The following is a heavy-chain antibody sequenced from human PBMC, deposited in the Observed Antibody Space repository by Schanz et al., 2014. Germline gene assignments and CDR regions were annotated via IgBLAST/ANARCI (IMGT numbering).Heavy chain of an antibody. J-gene: IGHJ4*02. V-gene: IGHV3-48*04. Sequence: EVHLVESGGGLVQPGGSLRLSCAASGITFSSHSFNWVRQAPGKGLEWISYITYNGGTIYYADSVKGRFTISRDSAENSLYLQMNSLRAEDTAVYYCARAGYCTSVSCSLFVSDYWGQGTLVTVSS. CDR2: ITYNGGTI. CDR1: GITFSSHS. D-gene: IGHD2-2*03. CDR3: ARAGYCTSVSCSLFVSDY.